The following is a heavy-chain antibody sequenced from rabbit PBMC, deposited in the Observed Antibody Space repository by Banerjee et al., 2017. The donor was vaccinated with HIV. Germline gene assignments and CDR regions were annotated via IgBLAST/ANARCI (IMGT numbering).Heavy chain of an antibody. CDR2: INTSSGNA. V-gene: IGHV1S45*01. Sequence: QEQLVESGGGLVQPEGSLTLTCTASGFSFSNRCVMCWVRQTPGKGLEWIACINTSSGNAVYANWAKGRFTISKTSSTTVTLQMTSLTAADTATYFCTRDFTGVIGWNFNLWGQGTLVTVS. CDR3: TRDFTGVIGWNFNL. J-gene: IGHJ4*01. D-gene: IGHD7-1*01. CDR1: GFSFSNRCV.